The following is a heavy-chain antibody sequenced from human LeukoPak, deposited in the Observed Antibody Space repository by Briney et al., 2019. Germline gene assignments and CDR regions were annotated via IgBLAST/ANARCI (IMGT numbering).Heavy chain of an antibody. CDR2: ISSSDSSV. CDR1: GFTFRSYS. D-gene: IGHD3-22*01. V-gene: IGHV3-21*01. J-gene: IGHJ3*02. Sequence: GGSLRLSCAASGFTFRSYSMNWVRQAPGKGLEWVSSISSSDSSVYQADSVKGRFTISRDNAKNSMYLQMNSLRAEDTAVYYCASLYYFDTSGYWWERDSSLGDGFDIWGQGTMVTVSS. CDR3: ASLYYFDTSGYWWERDSSLGDGFDI.